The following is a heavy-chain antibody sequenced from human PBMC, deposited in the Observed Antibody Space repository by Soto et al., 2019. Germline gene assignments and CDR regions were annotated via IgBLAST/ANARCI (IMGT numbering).Heavy chain of an antibody. CDR3: ARGPEASSSGSPPPVHP. V-gene: IGHV4-34*01. CDR1: GGSFSGYY. J-gene: IGHJ5*02. Sequence: QVQLQQWGAGLLKPSETLSLTCAVYGGSFSGYYWSWIRQPPGKGLEWIGEINHSGSTNYNPSLKSRVTIPVDTSKNQFSLKLSSVTAADTAVYYCARGPEASSSGSPPPVHPWGQGTLVTVSS. CDR2: INHSGST. D-gene: IGHD6-19*01.